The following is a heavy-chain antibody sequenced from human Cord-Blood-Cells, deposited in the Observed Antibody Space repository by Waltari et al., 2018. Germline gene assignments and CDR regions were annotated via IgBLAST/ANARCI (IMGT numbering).Heavy chain of an antibody. Sequence: QVQLVQSGVEVKKPGSSVKVSCKASGGTFSSYAISWVRQAPGQGLEWMGGIIPIFGTANYAQKFQGRVTITADESTSTAYMELSSLRSEDTAVYYCARPRSGKYSSSSPFDYWGQGTLVTVSS. V-gene: IGHV1-69*01. J-gene: IGHJ4*02. D-gene: IGHD6-6*01. CDR3: ARPRSGKYSSSSPFDY. CDR1: GGTFSSYA. CDR2: IIPIFGTA.